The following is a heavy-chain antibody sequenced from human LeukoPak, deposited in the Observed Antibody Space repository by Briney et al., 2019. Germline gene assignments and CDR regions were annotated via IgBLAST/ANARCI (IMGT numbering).Heavy chain of an antibody. CDR1: GFTFSSYS. Sequence: GGSLRLSCAASGFTFSSYSMSWVRQAPGKGLEWVPAISGSDGSTYYADSVKGRFTISRDNSKNTLYLQMNSLRAEDTAVYYCAKDLSPGVYWGQGTLVTVSS. CDR3: AKDLSPGVY. CDR2: ISGSDGST. J-gene: IGHJ4*02. V-gene: IGHV3-23*01. D-gene: IGHD2-8*01.